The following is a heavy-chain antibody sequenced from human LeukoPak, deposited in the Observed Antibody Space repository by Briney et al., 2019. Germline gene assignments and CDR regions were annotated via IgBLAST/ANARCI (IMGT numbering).Heavy chain of an antibody. D-gene: IGHD2-2*01. CDR1: GFTFSNYW. V-gene: IGHV3-7*03. Sequence: GSLRLSCAASGFTFSNYWMSWVRQAPGKELEWVANIKQDGSEIYYVDSVKGRFTISRDNAKNSLYLQMNSLRAEDTALYYCAKSLSICSSTSCLTPDIDYWGQGTLVTVSS. CDR2: IKQDGSEI. J-gene: IGHJ4*02. CDR3: AKSLSICSSTSCLTPDIDY.